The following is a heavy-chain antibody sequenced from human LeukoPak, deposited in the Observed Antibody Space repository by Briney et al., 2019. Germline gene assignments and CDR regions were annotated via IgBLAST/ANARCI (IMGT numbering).Heavy chain of an antibody. CDR3: ARSRPVVTAILGY. Sequence: GGSLRLSCAASGFTVSSDYMIWVRQAPGKGLEWVSVIYSGGSTYYADSVKGRFTISRDNSKNTLYLQMNSLRAEDTAVYYCARSRPVVTAILGYWGQGNLVTVSS. CDR2: IYSGGST. V-gene: IGHV3-53*01. CDR1: GFTVSSDY. D-gene: IGHD2-21*02. J-gene: IGHJ4*02.